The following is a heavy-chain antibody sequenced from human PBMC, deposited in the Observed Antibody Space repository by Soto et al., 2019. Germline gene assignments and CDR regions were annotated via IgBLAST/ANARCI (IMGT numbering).Heavy chain of an antibody. CDR1: GGSISSGGYY. Sequence: LSLTCTVSGGSISSGGYYWSWIRQHPGKGLEWIGYIYYSGSTYYNPSLKSRVTISVDTSKNQFSLKLSSVTAADTAVYYCARGVDYDLRYYYYMDVWGKGTTVTVSS. D-gene: IGHD4-17*01. CDR2: IYYSGST. V-gene: IGHV4-31*03. J-gene: IGHJ6*03. CDR3: ARGVDYDLRYYYYMDV.